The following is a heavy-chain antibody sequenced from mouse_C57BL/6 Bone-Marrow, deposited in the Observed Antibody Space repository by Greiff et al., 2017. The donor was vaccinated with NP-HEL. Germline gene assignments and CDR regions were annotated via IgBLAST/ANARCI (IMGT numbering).Heavy chain of an antibody. CDR1: GFTFSDAW. V-gene: IGHV6-6*01. D-gene: IGHD1-1*01. J-gene: IGHJ2*01. CDR2: IRNKANNHST. Sequence: EVKLEESGGGLVQPGGSMKLSCAASGFTFSDAWMDWVRQSPEKGLEWVAEIRNKANNHSTYYAESVKGRFTISRADSKSSVYLQMNSLRAEDTDIYYCTRRFYYGSSCLDYWGQGTTLTVSS. CDR3: TRRFYYGSSCLDY.